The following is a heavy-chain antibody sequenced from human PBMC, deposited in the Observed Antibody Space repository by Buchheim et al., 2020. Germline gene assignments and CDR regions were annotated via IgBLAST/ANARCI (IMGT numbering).Heavy chain of an antibody. V-gene: IGHV3-48*01. Sequence: EVQLVESGGGLIQPGGSLRLSCAASGFIFSSYSMNWVRQAPGKGLEWVLYISSSSSAEYYADSVKGRFTISRDNAKNSLYLQMNSLRVEDTAVYYCARGVPHYDSSGYYQFDYWGQGTL. J-gene: IGHJ4*02. CDR3: ARGVPHYDSSGYYQFDY. CDR2: ISSSSSAE. D-gene: IGHD3-22*01. CDR1: GFIFSSYS.